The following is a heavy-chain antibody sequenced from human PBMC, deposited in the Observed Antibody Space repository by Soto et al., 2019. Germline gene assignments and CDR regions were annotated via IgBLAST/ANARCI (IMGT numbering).Heavy chain of an antibody. J-gene: IGHJ4*02. CDR3: AKEVHDSNGYPFDS. V-gene: IGHV1-69*01. CDR2: IIPIFGSA. Sequence: QVQLVQSGAEVKRPGSSVKVSCKASGGTFSSYSINWVRQAPGQGLEWMGGIIPIFGSANYAQKFQVRVTITADESTSTVYMELSSLRSEDTAVYYCAKEVHDSNGYPFDSWGQGTQVTVSS. D-gene: IGHD3-22*01. CDR1: GGTFSSYS.